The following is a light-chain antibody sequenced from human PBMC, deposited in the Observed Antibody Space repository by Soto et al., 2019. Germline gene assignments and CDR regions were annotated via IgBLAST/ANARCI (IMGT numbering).Light chain of an antibody. Sequence: ELVLTQSPGTLSLSPGERATLSCRASQSVSSNFLAWYQQKPGQTPRRLIDRASSRATGIPDRFSGSGSGTDFALTISRLEPEDFAVYYCQQYSDSPITFGQGTRLEIK. V-gene: IGKV3-20*01. CDR1: QSVSSNF. CDR2: RAS. CDR3: QQYSDSPIT. J-gene: IGKJ5*01.